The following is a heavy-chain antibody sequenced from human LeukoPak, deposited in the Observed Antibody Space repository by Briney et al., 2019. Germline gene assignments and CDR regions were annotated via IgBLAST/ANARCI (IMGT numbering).Heavy chain of an antibody. CDR2: INHSGST. CDR3: ARVVAGGDYGDMDV. CDR1: GGSISSSSYY. V-gene: IGHV4-39*07. D-gene: IGHD4-17*01. J-gene: IGHJ6*02. Sequence: PSETLSLTCTVSGGSISSSSYYWSWIRQPPGKGLEWIGEINHSGSTNYNPSLKSRVTISVDTSKNQFSLKLSSVTAADTAVYYCARVVAGGDYGDMDVWGQGTTVTVSS.